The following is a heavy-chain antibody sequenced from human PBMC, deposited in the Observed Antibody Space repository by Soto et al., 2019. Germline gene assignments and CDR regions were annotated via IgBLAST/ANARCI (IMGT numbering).Heavy chain of an antibody. D-gene: IGHD5-18*01. CDR2: ISYDGGLQ. V-gene: IGHV3-30*03. Sequence: QAQLVESGGGVVQPGRSLRLSCAASGFTFSSYGMHWVRQAPGTGLEWVAVISYDGGLQHYADSVKGRFTISRDNSKNTVLLQMNSLRAEDTAVYYCVSGRGYGHASVPYSWGQGTLVSVSS. J-gene: IGHJ4*02. CDR1: GFTFSSYG. CDR3: VSGRGYGHASVPYS.